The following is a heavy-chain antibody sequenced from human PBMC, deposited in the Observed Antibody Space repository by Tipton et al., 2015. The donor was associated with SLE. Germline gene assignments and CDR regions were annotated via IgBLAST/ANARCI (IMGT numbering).Heavy chain of an antibody. D-gene: IGHD6-13*01. J-gene: IGHJ4*02. CDR2: IYTSGST. CDR1: GGSISSGSYY. Sequence: TLSLTCTVSGGSISSGSYYWSWIRQPAGKGLEWIGRIYTSGSTNYNPSLKSRVTISVDTSKNQFSLKLSSVTAADTAVYYCAREVIAAAGTLDYWGQGTLVTVSS. CDR3: AREVIAAAGTLDY. V-gene: IGHV4-61*02.